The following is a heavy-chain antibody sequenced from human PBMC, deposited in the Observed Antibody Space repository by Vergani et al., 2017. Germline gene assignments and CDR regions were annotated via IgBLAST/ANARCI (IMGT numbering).Heavy chain of an antibody. CDR2: IIPIFGTA. D-gene: IGHD5-24*01. CDR1: GGTFSSYA. CDR3: ARDSRWLQFRELYIHDAFDI. J-gene: IGHJ3*02. Sequence: QVQLVQSGAEVKKPGSSVKVSCKASGGTFSSYAISWVRQAPGQGLEWMGRIIPIFGTANYAQKFQGIVTITADESTSTAYMELSSLRSEDTAVYYCARDSRWLQFRELYIHDAFDIWGQGTMVTVSS. V-gene: IGHV1-69*18.